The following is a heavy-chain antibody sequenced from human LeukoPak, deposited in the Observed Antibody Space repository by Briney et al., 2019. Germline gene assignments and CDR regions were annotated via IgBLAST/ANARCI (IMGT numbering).Heavy chain of an antibody. CDR1: GGTFSSYA. J-gene: IGHJ4*02. CDR2: IIPIFGTT. Sequence: SVKVSCKASGGTFSSYAISWVRQAPGQGLEWMGGIIPIFGTTNYTQKFQGRVTISADISTTTVYMDLSSLRSEDTAVYYCARAWGYGSGSYYNNWGQGTLVTVSS. D-gene: IGHD3-10*01. CDR3: ARAWGYGSGSYYNN. V-gene: IGHV1-69*06.